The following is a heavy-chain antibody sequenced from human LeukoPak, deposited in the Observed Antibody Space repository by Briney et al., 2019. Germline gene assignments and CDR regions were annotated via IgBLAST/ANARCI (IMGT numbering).Heavy chain of an antibody. J-gene: IGHJ3*02. V-gene: IGHV3-23*01. CDR1: GYTFSSYA. Sequence: PGGSLRLSCAASGYTFSSYAMSWVRQAPGKGLEWVSSISGSGGSTYYSDSVKGRFTISRDNSKNTLYLQLNSPRAEDTAVYYCAKDRSSGWYDAFDIWGQGTMVIVSS. D-gene: IGHD6-19*01. CDR2: ISGSGGST. CDR3: AKDRSSGWYDAFDI.